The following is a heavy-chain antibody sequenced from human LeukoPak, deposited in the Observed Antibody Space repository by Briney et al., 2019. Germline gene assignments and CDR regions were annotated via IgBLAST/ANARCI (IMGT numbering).Heavy chain of an antibody. Sequence: PGGSLRHSCAASGFTFSSYAMSWVRQAPGKGLEWVSAISSSGSSTYYADSVEGLFIISRDNSKTTLFQKMNSLRAEDTVVYYCAKDHLGSAFDIWGQGTMVIVTS. CDR3: AKDHLGSAFDI. D-gene: IGHD7-27*01. CDR1: GFTFSSYA. V-gene: IGHV3-23*01. J-gene: IGHJ3*02. CDR2: ISSSGSST.